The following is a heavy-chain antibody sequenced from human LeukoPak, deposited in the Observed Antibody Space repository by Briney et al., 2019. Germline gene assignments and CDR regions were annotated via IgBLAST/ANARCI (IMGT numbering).Heavy chain of an antibody. Sequence: SETLSLTCTVSGGSISTYYWSWIRQPPGKGLEWIGYIYYSGNTNYNPSLKSRVTISVDTSKNQFSLKLSSVTAADTAVYYCARVGTGSFDYWGQGTLVTVSS. CDR2: IYYSGNT. D-gene: IGHD3/OR15-3a*01. J-gene: IGHJ4*02. CDR3: ARVGTGSFDY. V-gene: IGHV4-59*01. CDR1: GGSISTYY.